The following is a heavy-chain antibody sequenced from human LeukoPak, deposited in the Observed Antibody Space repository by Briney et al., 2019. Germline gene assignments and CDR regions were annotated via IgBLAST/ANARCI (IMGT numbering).Heavy chain of an antibody. CDR1: GFTFSSYG. D-gene: IGHD3-10*01. V-gene: IGHV3-30*03. CDR3: TSLGRGDY. CDR2: ISYDGSNK. Sequence: GGSLRLSCAVSGFTFSSYGMHWVRQAPGKGLEWVAVISYDGSNKYYADSVKGRFTISRDNSKNTLYLQMNSLRAEDTAVYYCTSLGRGDYWGQGTLVTVSS. J-gene: IGHJ4*02.